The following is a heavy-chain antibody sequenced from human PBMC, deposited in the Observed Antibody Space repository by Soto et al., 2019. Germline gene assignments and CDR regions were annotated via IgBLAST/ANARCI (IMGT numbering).Heavy chain of an antibody. J-gene: IGHJ6*02. Sequence: PGGSLRVSCAASGFTFSSYGMHWGRQAPGKGLEWVAVIWYDGSNKYYADSVKGRFTISRDNSKNTLYLQMNSLRAEDTAVYYCAKSSGSDGNSYCGMDVWGQGTTVTVSS. CDR1: GFTFSSYG. CDR2: IWYDGSNK. D-gene: IGHD1-26*01. CDR3: AKSSGSDGNSYCGMDV. V-gene: IGHV3-33*06.